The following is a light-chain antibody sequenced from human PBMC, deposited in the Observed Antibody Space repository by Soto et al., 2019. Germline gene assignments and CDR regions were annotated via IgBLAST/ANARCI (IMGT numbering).Light chain of an antibody. J-gene: IGKJ5*01. CDR3: QQYVTTPIT. V-gene: IGKV3-20*01. CDR1: QSVSSSY. CDR2: GAS. Sequence: DIVLTQSPGTLSLSPGERATLSCRASQSVSSSYLAWYQQKPGQAPRLLIYGASSRAPGIPDRFSGSGYGTDFTLTISRLEPEDFAVYYCQQYVTTPITFGQGTRLEIK.